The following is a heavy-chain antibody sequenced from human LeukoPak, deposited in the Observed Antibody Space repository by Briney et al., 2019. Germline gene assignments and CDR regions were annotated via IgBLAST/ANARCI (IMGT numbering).Heavy chain of an antibody. Sequence: ASVKVSCKASGYTFTSYYVHWVRQAPGQGLEWMGWISAYNGNTNYAQKLQGRVTMTTDTSTSTAYMELRSLRSDDTAVYYCARDCSGGSCNTAIDYWGQGTLVAVSS. CDR1: GYTFTSYY. J-gene: IGHJ4*02. CDR2: ISAYNGNT. CDR3: ARDCSGGSCNTAIDY. V-gene: IGHV1-18*04. D-gene: IGHD2-15*01.